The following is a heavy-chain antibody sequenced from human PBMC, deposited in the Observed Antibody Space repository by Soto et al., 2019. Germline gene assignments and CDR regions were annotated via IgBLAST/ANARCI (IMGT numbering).Heavy chain of an antibody. CDR1: GFTFEVYA. CDR2: SRWNSCSM. CDR3: AKGYCSGNTCSPDF. D-gene: IGHD2-15*01. V-gene: IGHV3-9*01. Sequence: GGTLTPTCAASGFTFEVYAIHGVLQAPGKGLEWVSSSRWNSCSMAYADAVKVRFTISRDNAKNYLYLQMNRLRAEDTALYYCAKGYCSGNTCSPDFLGQGTLVTVSS. J-gene: IGHJ4*02.